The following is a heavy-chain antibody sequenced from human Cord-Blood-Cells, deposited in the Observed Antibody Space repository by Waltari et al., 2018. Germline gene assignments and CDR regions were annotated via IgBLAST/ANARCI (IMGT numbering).Heavy chain of an antibody. CDR3: ASGGDLRDAFDI. J-gene: IGHJ3*02. CDR1: GFTFSDYY. D-gene: IGHD3-16*01. CDR2: ISSSGRTI. V-gene: IGHV3-11*01. Sequence: QVQLVESGGGLVKPGGSLRLSCAASGFTFSDYYLSWIRQAPGKGLGGVSYISSSGRTIYYTDSVKGRFTISGDNAKNSLYLQMNSLRAEDTAVYYCASGGDLRDAFDIWGQGTMVTVSS.